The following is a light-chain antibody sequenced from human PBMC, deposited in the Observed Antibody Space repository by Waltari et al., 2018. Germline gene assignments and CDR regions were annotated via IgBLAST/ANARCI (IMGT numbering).Light chain of an antibody. CDR1: SRAVAVVKF. CDR3: SSYTSSSTVA. J-gene: IGLJ2*01. CDR2: DVS. V-gene: IGLV2-14*03. Sequence: QSGLTQPAPASGSPGLSITIPCPGPSRAVAVVKFVTCHKQHPGKAPKLMIYDVSKRPSGVSDRFSGSKSGNTASLTISGLQAEDEADYYCSSYTSSSTVAFGGGTKLTVL.